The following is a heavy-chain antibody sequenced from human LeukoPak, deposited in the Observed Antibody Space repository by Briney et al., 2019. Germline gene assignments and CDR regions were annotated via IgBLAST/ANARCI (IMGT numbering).Heavy chain of an antibody. CDR2: INHSGST. CDR1: GGSFSGYY. Sequence: PSETLSLTCAVYGGSFSGYYWSWIRQPPGKGLEWIGEINHSGSTNYNPSLKSRVTISVDASKNRFSLKLSSVTAADTAVYYCATSVWLDNWFDPWGQGTLVTVSS. CDR3: ATSVWLDNWFDP. J-gene: IGHJ5*02. V-gene: IGHV4-34*01. D-gene: IGHD6-19*01.